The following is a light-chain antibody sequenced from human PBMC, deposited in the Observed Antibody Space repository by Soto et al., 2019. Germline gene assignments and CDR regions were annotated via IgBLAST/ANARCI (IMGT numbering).Light chain of an antibody. CDR1: QSVRRN. CDR2: DAS. Sequence: EVVLTHSPATLSVSPGDGATLSCRASQSVRRNLAWYQQKPGQAPRLLIYDASTRATGIPARFSGSGSGTEFTLTISSLQSEDFAVYYCQQYNNWPITFGQGTRMEIK. J-gene: IGKJ5*01. CDR3: QQYNNWPIT. V-gene: IGKV3-15*01.